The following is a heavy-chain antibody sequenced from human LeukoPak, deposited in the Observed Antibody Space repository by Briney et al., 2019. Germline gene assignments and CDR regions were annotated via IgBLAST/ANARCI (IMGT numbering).Heavy chain of an antibody. CDR2: IKTKTDGGTT. J-gene: IGHJ6*03. D-gene: IGHD6-6*01. V-gene: IGHV3-15*01. CDR3: TTDLLGQLVGSSQYYFLDV. CDR1: EFTFSYAW. Sequence: GGSLRLSCAASEFTFSYAWMSWVRQVPGKGVEWVGRIKTKTDGGTTDYAAPVKGRFIISRDDSKNTLYLQMNSLKTDDTGLYYCTTDLLGQLVGSSQYYFLDVWGKGTTVTVSS.